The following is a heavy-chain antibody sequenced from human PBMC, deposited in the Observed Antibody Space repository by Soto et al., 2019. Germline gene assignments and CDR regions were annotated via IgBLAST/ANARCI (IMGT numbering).Heavy chain of an antibody. CDR1: GGSISSSSYY. J-gene: IGHJ5*02. CDR2: IYYSGST. V-gene: IGHV4-39*01. Sequence: QLQLQESGPGLVKPSETLSLTCTVSGGSISSSSYYWGWIRQPPGKGLEWIGSIYYSGSTYYNPSLKSRVTISVDTSKNQFSLKLRSVTAGDTAVYYCARLPYCSSTSCYPFSNWFDPWGQGTLVTVSS. CDR3: ARLPYCSSTSCYPFSNWFDP. D-gene: IGHD2-2*01.